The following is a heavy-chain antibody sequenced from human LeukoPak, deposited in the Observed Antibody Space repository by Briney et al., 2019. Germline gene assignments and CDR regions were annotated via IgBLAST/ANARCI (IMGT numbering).Heavy chain of an antibody. D-gene: IGHD6-13*01. CDR2: IWYDGSSK. J-gene: IGHJ4*02. CDR1: GFSFSAYG. V-gene: IGHV3-33*01. CDR3: ARSQSSSLIDY. Sequence: GRSLRLSCAASGFSFSAYGVHWVRQAPGKGLEWVAVIWYDGSSKDYADSVKGRFTFSRDNSKNALYLQMNSLTVEDTAVYYCARSQSSSLIDYWGQGTLVTVSS.